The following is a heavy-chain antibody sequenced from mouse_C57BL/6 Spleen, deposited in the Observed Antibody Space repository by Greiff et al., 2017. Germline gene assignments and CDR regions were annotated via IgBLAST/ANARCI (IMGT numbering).Heavy chain of an antibody. Sequence: DVKLVESGGGLVQPTGSLNLSCAASGFSFNTYAMNWVRQAPGTGLEWVARIRSKSNNYSTSSADSVKDRFTIARDDAESMLYLQLNNLKTEDTTMYYCGRQIDSFWYFDVWGTGTTVTVSS. D-gene: IGHD2-12*01. V-gene: IGHV10-1*01. CDR2: IRSKSNNYST. J-gene: IGHJ1*03. CDR1: GFSFNTYA. CDR3: GRQIDSFWYFDV.